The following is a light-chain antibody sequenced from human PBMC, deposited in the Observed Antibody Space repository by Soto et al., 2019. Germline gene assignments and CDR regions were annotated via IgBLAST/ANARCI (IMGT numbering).Light chain of an antibody. Sequence: EIVLTQSPGTLSLSPGERATLSCRASQSVSSNYVAWYQQKPGQAPRLLIYGASIRATGLPDRFSGSGSGTDFTLTIRRLEPEDFAVYYCQQYGSSYTFGQGTKLEIK. V-gene: IGKV3-20*01. CDR2: GAS. CDR3: QQYGSSYT. CDR1: QSVSSNY. J-gene: IGKJ2*01.